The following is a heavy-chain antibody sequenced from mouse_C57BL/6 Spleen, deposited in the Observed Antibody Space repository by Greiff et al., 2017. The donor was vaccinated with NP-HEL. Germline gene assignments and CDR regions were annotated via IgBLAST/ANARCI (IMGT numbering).Heavy chain of an antibody. CDR3: ANDDYDSIGFDY. CDR2: IDPEDGET. Sequence: EVKLEESGAELVKPGASVKLSCTASGFNIKDYYMHWVKQRTEQGLEWIGRIDPEDGETKYAPKFQGKATITADTSSNTAYLQLSSLTSEDTAVYYCANDDYDSIGFDYWGQGTTLTVSS. CDR1: GFNIKDYY. J-gene: IGHJ2*01. D-gene: IGHD2-4*01. V-gene: IGHV14-2*01.